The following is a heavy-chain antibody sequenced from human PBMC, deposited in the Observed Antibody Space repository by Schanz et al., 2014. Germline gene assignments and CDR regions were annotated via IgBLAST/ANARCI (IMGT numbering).Heavy chain of an antibody. Sequence: GPEVKKPGATVKVSCKASGYIFINSGISWVRQAPGQGLEWLGWISVYNHNKEYDQKFQGRVTMTTDTSTSTAYMALTDLRSDDTAVYYCARDRRFFDRDDLYYFDSWGQGTLVTVSS. D-gene: IGHD3-3*01. J-gene: IGHJ4*02. CDR2: ISVYNHNK. CDR1: GYIFINSG. CDR3: ARDRRFFDRDDLYYFDS. V-gene: IGHV1-18*01.